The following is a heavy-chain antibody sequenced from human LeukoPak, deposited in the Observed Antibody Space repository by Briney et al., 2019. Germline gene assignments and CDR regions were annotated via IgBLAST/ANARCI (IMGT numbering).Heavy chain of an antibody. D-gene: IGHD3-10*01. Sequence: GGSLRLSCAASGFTLSSYAMSWVRQAPGKGLERVSAISGSGGSTYYADSVKGRFTISRDNSKNTLYLQMNSLRAEDTAVYYCAKGLYHYYGSGSYTLDYWGQGTLVTVSS. CDR2: ISGSGGST. J-gene: IGHJ4*02. CDR1: GFTLSSYA. CDR3: AKGLYHYYGSGSYTLDY. V-gene: IGHV3-23*01.